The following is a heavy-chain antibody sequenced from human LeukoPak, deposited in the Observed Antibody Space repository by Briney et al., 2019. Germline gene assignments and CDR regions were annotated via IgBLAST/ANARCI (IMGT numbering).Heavy chain of an antibody. CDR3: ATDTAGVNYFDY. Sequence: SVKVSCKASGGTFSRYSISWVRQAPGQGLEWMGGIIPIFGTANYAQKFQGRVTNTADKSTSTAYMELSSLRSEDTAVYYCATDTAGVNYFDYWGQGTLVTVSS. CDR1: GGTFSRYS. V-gene: IGHV1-69*06. D-gene: IGHD5-18*01. J-gene: IGHJ4*02. CDR2: IIPIFGTA.